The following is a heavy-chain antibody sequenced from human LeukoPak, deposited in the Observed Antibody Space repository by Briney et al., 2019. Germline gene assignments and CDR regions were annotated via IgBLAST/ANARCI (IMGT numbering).Heavy chain of an antibody. CDR2: ISASNGNT. V-gene: IGHV1-18*01. J-gene: IGHJ3*01. CDR3: ARDATFYYDSSGHYFWAVAF. D-gene: IGHD3-22*01. Sequence: ASVKVSCKASGYTFTRYGISWVRQAPGQGLQWLGWISASNGNTNYAQKFRDRVTMTRDTSITTAYMELSRLRSDDTAVYYCARDATFYYDSSGHYFWAVAFWGQGTMVTVSS. CDR1: GYTFTRYG.